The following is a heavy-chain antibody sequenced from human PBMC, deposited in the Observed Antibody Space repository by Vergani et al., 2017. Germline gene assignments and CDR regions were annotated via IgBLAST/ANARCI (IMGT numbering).Heavy chain of an antibody. J-gene: IGHJ5*02. CDR3: ARAGAAAGTGWFDP. CDR2: INHSGST. Sequence: QVQLQQWGAGLLKPSETLSLTCAVYGGSFSGYYWSWIRQPPGKGLEWIGEINHSGSTNYNPSLKSLVTISVDTSKNQFSLKLSAVTAADTAVYYCARAGAAAGTGWFDPWGQGTLVTVSS. V-gene: IGHV4-34*01. D-gene: IGHD6-13*01. CDR1: GGSFSGYY.